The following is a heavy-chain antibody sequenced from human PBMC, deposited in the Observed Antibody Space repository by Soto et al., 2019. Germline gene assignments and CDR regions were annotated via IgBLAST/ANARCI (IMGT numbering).Heavy chain of an antibody. Sequence: ASVKVSCKASGYTFTSYDINWVRQATGQGLEWMGWMNPNSGNTGYAQKFQGRVTMTRNTSISTAYMELSSLRSEDTAVYYCARERSEDYYDSSGYYYGTPPVPFDIWG. V-gene: IGHV1-8*01. CDR3: ARERSEDYYDSSGYYYGTPPVPFDI. J-gene: IGHJ3*02. CDR2: MNPNSGNT. CDR1: GYTFTSYD. D-gene: IGHD3-22*01.